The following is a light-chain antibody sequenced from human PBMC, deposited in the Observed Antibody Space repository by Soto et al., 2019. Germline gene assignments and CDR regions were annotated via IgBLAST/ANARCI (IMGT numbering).Light chain of an antibody. Sequence: EIVLTQSPGTLSLSPGERATLSCRASQSVSSSYLAWYQQKPGQAPRLLIYDASRRATGIPDRFSGSGSGTDFTLTISRLEPEDFALYYCQQYDSSPMYTFGQGTKLEIK. J-gene: IGKJ2*01. CDR3: QQYDSSPMYT. CDR2: DAS. CDR1: QSVSSSY. V-gene: IGKV3-20*01.